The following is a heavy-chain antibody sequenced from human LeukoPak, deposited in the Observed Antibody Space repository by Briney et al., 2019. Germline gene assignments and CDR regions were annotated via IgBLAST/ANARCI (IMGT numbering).Heavy chain of an antibody. Sequence: SETLSLTCTVSGGSISSVSYYWGWIRQSPGKGLEWIGYIYYSGSTNYNPSLKSRVTISVDTSKNQFSLKLSSVTAADTAVYYCAREGVAVEASYYYYMDVWGKGTTVTVSS. CDR1: GGSISSVSYY. V-gene: IGHV4-61*01. D-gene: IGHD6-19*01. J-gene: IGHJ6*03. CDR3: AREGVAVEASYYYYMDV. CDR2: IYYSGST.